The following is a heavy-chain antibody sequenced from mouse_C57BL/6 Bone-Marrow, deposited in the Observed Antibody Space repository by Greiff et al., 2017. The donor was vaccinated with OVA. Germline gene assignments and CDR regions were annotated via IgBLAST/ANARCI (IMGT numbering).Heavy chain of an antibody. CDR1: GYTFTSYG. Sequence: VKLMESGAELARPGASVKLSCKASGYTFTSYGISWVKQRTGQGLEWIGEIYPRSGNTYYNEKFKGKATLTADKSSSTAYMELRSLTSEDSAVYFCARLYYYALYYFDYWGQGTTLTVSS. CDR3: ARLYYYALYYFDY. J-gene: IGHJ2*01. D-gene: IGHD1-1*01. V-gene: IGHV1-81*01. CDR2: IYPRSGNT.